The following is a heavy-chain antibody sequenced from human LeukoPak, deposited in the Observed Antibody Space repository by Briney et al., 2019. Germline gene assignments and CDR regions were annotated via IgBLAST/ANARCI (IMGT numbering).Heavy chain of an antibody. CDR3: VTYYYDSSGYYSNWFDP. D-gene: IGHD3-22*01. Sequence: ASVKVSCKASGGTFSSYAISWVRQAPGQGLEWMGGIIPIFGTANYAQKFQGRVTITADESTSTAYMELSSLGSEDTAVYYCVTYYYDSSGYYSNWFDPWGQGTLVTVSS. CDR1: GGTFSSYA. V-gene: IGHV1-69*01. J-gene: IGHJ5*02. CDR2: IIPIFGTA.